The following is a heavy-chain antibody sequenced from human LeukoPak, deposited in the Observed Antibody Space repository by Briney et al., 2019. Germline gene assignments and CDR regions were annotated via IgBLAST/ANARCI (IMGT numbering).Heavy chain of an antibody. D-gene: IGHD3-22*01. V-gene: IGHV1-8*01. CDR2: MNPNSGNT. J-gene: IGHJ4*02. CDR1: GYTFTSYD. Sequence: ASVKVSCKASGYTFTSYDINWVRQATGQGLEWMGWMNPNSGNTGYAQKFQGRVTMTRDTSISTAYMELSRLRSDDTAVYYCARTYYYDSSGYYYWGQGTLVIVSS. CDR3: ARTYYYDSSGYYY.